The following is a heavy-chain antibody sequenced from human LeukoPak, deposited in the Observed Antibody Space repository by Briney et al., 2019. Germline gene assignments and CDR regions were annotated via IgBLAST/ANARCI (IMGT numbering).Heavy chain of an antibody. CDR3: AKDRMVRGVIPFDY. J-gene: IGHJ4*02. CDR2: ISYDGDST. Sequence: GRSLRLSCEASGFTFGHFAMHWVRQAPGKGLEWIAFISYDGDSTYYADSVNGRFTVSRDNSRNTLYLQMNSLRAEDTAVYYCAKDRMVRGVIPFDYWGQGTLVTVSS. V-gene: IGHV3-30*04. D-gene: IGHD3-10*01. CDR1: GFTFGHFA.